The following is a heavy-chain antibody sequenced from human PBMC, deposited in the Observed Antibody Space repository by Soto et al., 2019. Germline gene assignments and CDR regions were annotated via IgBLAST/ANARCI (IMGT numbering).Heavy chain of an antibody. CDR3: ARSYYDYIWGSYRWYFDL. CDR1: GGSISSSSYY. CDR2: IYYSGST. D-gene: IGHD3-16*02. Sequence: TSETLSLTCTVSGGSISSSSYYWGWIRQPPGKGLEWIGSIYYSGSTYYNPSLKSRVTISVDTSKNQFSLKLSSVTAADTAVYYCARSYYDYIWGSYRWYFDLWGRGTLVTVSS. J-gene: IGHJ2*01. V-gene: IGHV4-39*01.